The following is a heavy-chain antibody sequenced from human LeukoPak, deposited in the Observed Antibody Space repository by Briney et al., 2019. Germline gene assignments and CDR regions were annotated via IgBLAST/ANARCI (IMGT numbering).Heavy chain of an antibody. CDR3: ARKGAVAGTRWFDP. Sequence: PSETLSLTRTVSGGSISSSSYYWGWIRQPPGKGLEWIGSIYYSGSTYYNPSLESRVTISVDTSKNQFSLKLSSVTAADTAVYYCARKGAVAGTRWFDPWGQGTLVTVSS. V-gene: IGHV4-39*01. D-gene: IGHD6-19*01. CDR2: IYYSGST. CDR1: GGSISSSSYY. J-gene: IGHJ5*02.